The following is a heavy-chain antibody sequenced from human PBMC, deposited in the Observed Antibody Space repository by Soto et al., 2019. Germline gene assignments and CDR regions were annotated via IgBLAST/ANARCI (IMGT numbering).Heavy chain of an antibody. D-gene: IGHD4-17*01. CDR1: GGTFSSYS. J-gene: IGHJ6*02. Sequence: GASVKVSCKASGGTFSSYSISWVLQAPGQGLEWMGGIIPIFGTANYAQKFQGRVTITADESTSTAYMELSSLRSEDTAVYYCARGNDYGDYLFPPTTYGMDVWGQGTTVTVSS. V-gene: IGHV1-69*13. CDR3: ARGNDYGDYLFPPTTYGMDV. CDR2: IIPIFGTA.